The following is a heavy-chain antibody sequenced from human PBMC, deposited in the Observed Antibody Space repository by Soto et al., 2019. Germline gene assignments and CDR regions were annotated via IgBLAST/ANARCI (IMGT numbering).Heavy chain of an antibody. J-gene: IGHJ4*02. D-gene: IGHD3-10*01. CDR3: ARRWGEGRVDY. CDR2: IYHRGNT. CDR1: GGSISSSNW. V-gene: IGHV4-4*02. Sequence: QVQLQELGPGLVKPSGTLSLTCAVSGGSISSSNWWSWVRQPPGKGLEWIGEIYHRGNTNYNPSLESRVTMAVDKSRNQFCLKLSSVTAADAAVYYCARRWGEGRVDYWGQGTRVTVSS.